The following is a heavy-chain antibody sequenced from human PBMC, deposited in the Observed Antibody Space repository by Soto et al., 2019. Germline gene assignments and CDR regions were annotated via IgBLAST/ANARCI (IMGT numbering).Heavy chain of an antibody. CDR1: GYTFSNYG. D-gene: IGHD2-2*01. CDR3: ARVVPGAEAWFGP. J-gene: IGHJ5*02. CDR2: ISLYSDGT. V-gene: IGHV1-18*01. Sequence: QVQLVQSGGEVKRPGASVKVSCKTSGYTFSNYGITWVRQAPGQPLEWLGWISLYSDGTNYAQKFQGRVSMTTYPSTTTAYMALRSLRSDYTAVYYCARVVPGAEAWFGPWGQGTLVTVSS.